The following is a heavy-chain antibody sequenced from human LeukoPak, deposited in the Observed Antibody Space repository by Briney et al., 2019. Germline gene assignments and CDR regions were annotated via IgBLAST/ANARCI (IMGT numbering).Heavy chain of an antibody. CDR3: ARDSVEAAVSDY. D-gene: IGHD6-13*01. CDR2: ITTTSTF. Sequence: GGSLRLSCAASGFTFSACTMNWVRQAPGKGLEWVSSITTTSTFYADSVKGRFTISRDNAKNSLYLQRDSLRADDTGVYYCARDSVEAAVSDYWGQGTLVTVSS. CDR1: GFTFSACT. J-gene: IGHJ4*02. V-gene: IGHV3-21*01.